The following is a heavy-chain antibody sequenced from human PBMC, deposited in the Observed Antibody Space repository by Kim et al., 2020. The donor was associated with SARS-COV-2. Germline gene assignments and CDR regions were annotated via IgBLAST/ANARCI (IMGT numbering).Heavy chain of an antibody. J-gene: IGHJ5*02. CDR3: ARELSSAPPNWFDP. V-gene: IGHV4-31*02. D-gene: IGHD1-26*01. Sequence: PSLKSRVTISVDTSKNQFSLKLSSVTAADTAVYYCARELSSAPPNWFDPWGQGTLVTVSS.